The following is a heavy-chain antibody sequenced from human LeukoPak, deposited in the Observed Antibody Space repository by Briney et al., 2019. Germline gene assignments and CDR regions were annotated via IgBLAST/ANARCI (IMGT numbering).Heavy chain of an antibody. J-gene: IGHJ6*03. V-gene: IGHV3-21*01. CDR3: ARDYFYSDYAGHDYYMDV. CDR1: GFTFSSYS. CDR2: ISSSSSYI. Sequence: GGSLRLSCAASGFTFSSYSMNWVRQAPGKGLEWVSSISSSSSYIYYADSVKGRFTISRDNAKNSLYLQMNSLRAEDTAVYYCARDYFYSDYAGHDYYMDVWGKGTTVTVSS. D-gene: IGHD4-11*01.